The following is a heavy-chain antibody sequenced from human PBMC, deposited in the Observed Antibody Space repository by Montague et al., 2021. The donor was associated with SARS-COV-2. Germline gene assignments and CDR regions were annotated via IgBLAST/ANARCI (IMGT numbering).Heavy chain of an antibody. CDR1: GGSFRDYF. J-gene: IGHJ4*02. CDR2: TNHRGTS. CDR3: ARGRQHFNMIVVVMTGGVYYFDY. D-gene: IGHD3-22*01. V-gene: IGHV4-34*01. Sequence: SETLSLTCAVYGGSFRDYFWTWIRQPPGKGLEWIGETNHRGTSNYNPSLKSRVSISVDTSKNQFSLYLGSVTAADTAVYYCARGRQHFNMIVVVMTGGVYYFDYWGQGTLVTVSS.